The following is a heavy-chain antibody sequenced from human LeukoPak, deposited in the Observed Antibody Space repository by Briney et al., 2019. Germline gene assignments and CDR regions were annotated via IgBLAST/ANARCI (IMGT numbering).Heavy chain of an antibody. D-gene: IGHD1-1*01. J-gene: IGHJ4*02. CDR2: ISGSGGST. V-gene: IGHV3-23*01. Sequence: GGSLRLSCAASGFTFSSYGMSWVSQAPGKGLEWVAAISGSGGSTYYADPVKGRFTISRDNSKNTLYLQMNSLRAEDTAVYYCANEVEGDYWGQGTLVTVSS. CDR1: GFTFSSYG. CDR3: ANEVEGDY.